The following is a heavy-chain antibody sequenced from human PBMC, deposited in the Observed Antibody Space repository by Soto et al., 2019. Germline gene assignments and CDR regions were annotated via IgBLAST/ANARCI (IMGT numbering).Heavy chain of an antibody. V-gene: IGHV4-39*01. CDR3: ARGEVSRVPGFDY. CDR1: GGSISSSSYY. J-gene: IGHJ4*02. CDR2: IYYSGST. D-gene: IGHD2-21*01. Sequence: QLQLQESGPGLVKPSETLSLTCTVSGGSISSSSYYWGWIRQPPGKGLEWIGSIYYSGSTYYNPSHKSRVTLTVGTSQNQFSLKLSSVTAADTAVYYCARGEVSRVPGFDYWGQGTLVTVSS.